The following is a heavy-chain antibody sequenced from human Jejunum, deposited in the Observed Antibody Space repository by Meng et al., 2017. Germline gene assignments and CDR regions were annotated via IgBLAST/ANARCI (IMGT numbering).Heavy chain of an antibody. V-gene: IGHV4-39*07. CDR1: GGSINSSSYY. D-gene: IGHD3/OR15-3a*01. CDR2: VTHSGTT. CDR3: ARVGLGWSGFDS. Sequence: QLQLQESGPGLVKPSETLSLTCTVSGGSINSSSYYWGWIRQPPGEGLQWIGEVTHSGTTNYAPSLKSRVTISLDTSNNQFSLKLTSVTAADTAVYYCARVGLGWSGFDSWGQGTLVTVSS. J-gene: IGHJ4*02.